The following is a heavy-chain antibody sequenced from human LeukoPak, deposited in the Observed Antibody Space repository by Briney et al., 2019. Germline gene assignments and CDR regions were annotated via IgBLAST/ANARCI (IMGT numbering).Heavy chain of an antibody. V-gene: IGHV3-23*01. J-gene: IGHJ4*02. Sequence: GGSLRLSCAASGFTFDSYAMNWVCQAPGKGLEWLAVISDSGSDTYYADSVKGRFTISRDNSKNTLYVQMNSLRAEDTAVYYCAKGYYGNYFDYWGQGTLVTVSS. CDR3: AKGYYGNYFDY. CDR2: ISDSGSDT. D-gene: IGHD3-22*01. CDR1: GFTFDSYA.